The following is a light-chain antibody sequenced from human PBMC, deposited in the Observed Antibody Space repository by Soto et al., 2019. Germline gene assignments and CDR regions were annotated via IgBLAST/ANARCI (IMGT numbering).Light chain of an antibody. Sequence: QSVLTQPPSASGTPGQRVTISCSGSSSNIGSNYVYWYQQLPGTAPKLLIYRNNQRPSGVPDRFSGSKSGTSDSLAISRLRSEDEADYYCAAWDDSLSGLYVFGTGTKLTVL. CDR1: SSNIGSNY. CDR3: AAWDDSLSGLYV. V-gene: IGLV1-47*01. CDR2: RNN. J-gene: IGLJ1*01.